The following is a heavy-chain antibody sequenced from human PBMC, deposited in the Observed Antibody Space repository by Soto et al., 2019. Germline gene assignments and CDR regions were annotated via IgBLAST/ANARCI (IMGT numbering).Heavy chain of an antibody. CDR3: ARDLSYWSLLIDH. Sequence: GGSLSLSCTASGFSLSRYGLHWIRQAPGKGLEWVAGLWSNGITRSYADSVKGRFTISRDTSENMLYLQMNSLGAEDTAVYYCARDLSYWSLLIDHWGQGTLVTVSS. J-gene: IGHJ4*02. D-gene: IGHD2-8*02. V-gene: IGHV3-33*01. CDR1: GFSLSRYG. CDR2: LWSNGITR.